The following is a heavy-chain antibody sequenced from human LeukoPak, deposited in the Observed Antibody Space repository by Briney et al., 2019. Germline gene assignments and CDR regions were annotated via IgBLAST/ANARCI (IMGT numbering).Heavy chain of an antibody. CDR2: FDPEDGET. CDR3: ARTLSGSYEGWFDP. Sequence: ASVKVSCKVSGYTLTELSMHWVRQAPGKGLEWMGGFDPEDGETIYAQKFQGRVTITRNTSISTAYMELSSLRSEDTAVYYCARTLSGSYEGWFDPWGQGTLVTVSS. V-gene: IGHV1-24*01. D-gene: IGHD1-26*01. CDR1: GYTLTELS. J-gene: IGHJ5*02.